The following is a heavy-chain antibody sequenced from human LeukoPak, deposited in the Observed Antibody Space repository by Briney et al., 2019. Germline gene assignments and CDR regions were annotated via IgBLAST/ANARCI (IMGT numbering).Heavy chain of an antibody. Sequence: SETLSLTCTVSAGSISDRNYYWGWIRQPPGKGLEWIGSIHYGGSTYYIPSLKSRVTMSVATSKSQISLRLTSVTAADTAVYYCARQPKEGGSFFFTDFWGQGTLVTVSS. J-gene: IGHJ4*02. D-gene: IGHD1-26*01. CDR2: IHYGGST. CDR1: AGSISDRNYY. V-gene: IGHV4-39*01. CDR3: ARQPKEGGSFFFTDF.